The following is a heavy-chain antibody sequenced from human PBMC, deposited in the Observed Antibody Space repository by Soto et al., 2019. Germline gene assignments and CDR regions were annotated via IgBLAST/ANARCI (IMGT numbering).Heavy chain of an antibody. CDR3: AREIYDFWSGYLPNSHKAPLGMDV. J-gene: IGHJ6*02. CDR2: ISYDGSNK. D-gene: IGHD3-3*01. Sequence: GGSLRLSCAASGFTFSSYAMHWVRQAPGKGLEWVAVISYDGSNKYYADSVKGRFTISRDNSKNTLYLQMNSLRAEDTAVYYCAREIYDFWSGYLPNSHKAPLGMDVWGQGTTVTVSS. CDR1: GFTFSSYA. V-gene: IGHV3-30-3*01.